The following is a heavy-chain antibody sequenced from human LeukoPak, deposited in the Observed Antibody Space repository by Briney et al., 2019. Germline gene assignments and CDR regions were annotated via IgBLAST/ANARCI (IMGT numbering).Heavy chain of an antibody. D-gene: IGHD3-9*01. Sequence: GESLKISCKASGYSFTNYWIGWVRQMPGKGLEWMGIIYPGDSDTRYSPSFQGQVTISADKSISTAYLQWSSLEASDTAMYYCARWHFDWLYYFDYWGQGTLVTVSS. CDR1: GYSFTNYW. CDR3: ARWHFDWLYYFDY. V-gene: IGHV5-51*01. CDR2: IYPGDSDT. J-gene: IGHJ4*02.